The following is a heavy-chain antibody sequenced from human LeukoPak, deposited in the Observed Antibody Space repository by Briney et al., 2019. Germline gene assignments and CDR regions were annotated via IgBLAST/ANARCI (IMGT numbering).Heavy chain of an antibody. CDR3: ARQDSSYYGSGSYYYYGMDV. D-gene: IGHD3-10*01. V-gene: IGHV4-59*01. J-gene: IGHJ6*02. Sequence: PSETLSLTCTVSGCSISSYYWSWIRQPPGKGLEWIGYIYYSGSTNYNPSLKSRVTISVDTSKNQFSLKLSSVTAADTAVYYCARQDSSYYGSGSYYYYGMDVWGQGNTVTVSS. CDR1: GCSISSYY. CDR2: IYYSGST.